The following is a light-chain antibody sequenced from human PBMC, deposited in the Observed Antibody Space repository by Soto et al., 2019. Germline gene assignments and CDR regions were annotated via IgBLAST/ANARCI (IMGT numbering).Light chain of an antibody. CDR3: LLYGEYPPAYT. Sequence: EIVLTQSPGTLSLFPGERATLSCRASQSVSSRNLAWYRQKPGQAPSLLIYGAFNRATGIPDRFSGSGSATDFTLSIVRLEPVDFALYYCLLYGEYPPAYTFGQGTKLDIK. CDR1: QSVSSRN. CDR2: GAF. V-gene: IGKV3-20*01. J-gene: IGKJ2*01.